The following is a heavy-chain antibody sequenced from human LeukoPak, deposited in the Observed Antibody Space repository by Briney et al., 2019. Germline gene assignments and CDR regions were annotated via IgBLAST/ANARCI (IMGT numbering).Heavy chain of an antibody. CDR3: ARRVRGSSGSGDAFDI. J-gene: IGHJ3*02. CDR2: INPNSGGT. D-gene: IGHD6-19*01. V-gene: IGHV1-2*02. Sequence: ASVKVSCKASGYTFTGYYMHWVRQAPGQGLEWMGWINPNSGGTSYAQKFQGRVTMTRDTSISTAYMELSRLRSDDTAVYYCARRVRGSSGSGDAFDIWGQGTMVTVSS. CDR1: GYTFTGYY.